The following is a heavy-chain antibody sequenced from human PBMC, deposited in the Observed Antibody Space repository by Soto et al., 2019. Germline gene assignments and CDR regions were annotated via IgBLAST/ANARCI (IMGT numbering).Heavy chain of an antibody. CDR1: GYSFTSYL. CDR2: IYPGDSGT. D-gene: IGHD5-18*01. Sequence: GESLKISCKGSGYSFTSYLIGCVRQIPGKGLEWMVIIYPGDSGTRYSPSFQGQVTISADKSISTAYLQWSSLKASDTAMYYCARHSVGYSYGYSGNWFDAWAQGTMVTVSS. V-gene: IGHV5-51*01. J-gene: IGHJ5*02. CDR3: ARHSVGYSYGYSGNWFDA.